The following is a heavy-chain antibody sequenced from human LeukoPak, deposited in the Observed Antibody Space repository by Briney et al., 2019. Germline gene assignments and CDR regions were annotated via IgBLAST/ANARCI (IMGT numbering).Heavy chain of an antibody. CDR1: GFTIRNYN. CDR3: ARVVTVAWSERRPGYFYMDI. CDR2: ISSSSSTI. Sequence: QPGGSLRLSCAASGFTIRNYNMNWVRQAPGKGLEWVSYISSSSSTIYYADSVKGRFTISRDNAKKSLYLQMNSLRAEDTAVYYCARVVTVAWSERRPGYFYMDIWGQGTMVTVSS. D-gene: IGHD1-1*01. V-gene: IGHV3-48*04. J-gene: IGHJ3*02.